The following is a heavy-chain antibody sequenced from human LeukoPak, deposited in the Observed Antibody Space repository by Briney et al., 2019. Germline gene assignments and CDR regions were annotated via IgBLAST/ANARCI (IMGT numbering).Heavy chain of an antibody. CDR3: ARFYDILTGYYMDV. D-gene: IGHD3-9*01. Sequence: PGGSLRLSCAASGFTFDDYAMHWVRQAPGKGLEWVSGISWNSGSIDYADSVKGRFTISRDNAKNSLYLQMNSLRAEDTAVYYCARFYDILTGYYMDVWGKGTTVTVSS. CDR1: GFTFDDYA. J-gene: IGHJ6*03. V-gene: IGHV3-9*01. CDR2: ISWNSGSI.